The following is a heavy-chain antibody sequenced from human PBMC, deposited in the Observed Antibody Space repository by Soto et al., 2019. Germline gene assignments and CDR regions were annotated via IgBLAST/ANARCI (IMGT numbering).Heavy chain of an antibody. CDR3: SRGILV. CDR2: LSYGGST. V-gene: IGHV4-31*03. CDR1: GGSINSGGYC. D-gene: IGHD5-18*01. J-gene: IGHJ4*02. Sequence: QVQLQESGPGLVKPSQTLSLTCTVSGGSINSGGYCWSWIRQHPGKGLESIGCLSYGGSTSYNASLKSRVTTSVDTSKNQFSLKLSSVTASDTSVYYCSRGILVWGQGTLITVSS.